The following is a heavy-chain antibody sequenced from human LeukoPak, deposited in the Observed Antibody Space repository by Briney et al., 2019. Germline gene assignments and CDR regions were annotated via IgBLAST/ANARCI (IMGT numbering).Heavy chain of an antibody. V-gene: IGHV3-66*01. D-gene: IGHD6-13*01. Sequence: GGSLQLSCAASGFTVSSNHMSWVRQAPGKGLEWVSVFYSGGSTDYAASAKGRFSISRDNSENTLYLQMNSLRAEDTALYYCASDGIAVDRGIGYFDYWGQGTLVTVSS. CDR1: GFTVSSNH. CDR2: FYSGGST. CDR3: ASDGIAVDRGIGYFDY. J-gene: IGHJ4*02.